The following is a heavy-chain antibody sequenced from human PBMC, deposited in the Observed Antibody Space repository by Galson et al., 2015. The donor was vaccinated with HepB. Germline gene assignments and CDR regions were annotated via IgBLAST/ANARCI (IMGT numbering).Heavy chain of an antibody. Sequence: SETLSLTCTVSGGSISSSSYYWGWIRQPPGKGLEWIGSIYYSGSTYYNPSLKSRVTISVDTSKNQFSLKLSSVTAADTAVYYCARLTPSEAVAGTWRDYWGQGTLVTVSS. CDR2: IYYSGST. V-gene: IGHV4-39*01. J-gene: IGHJ4*02. CDR3: ARLTPSEAVAGTWRDY. D-gene: IGHD6-19*01. CDR1: GGSISSSSYY.